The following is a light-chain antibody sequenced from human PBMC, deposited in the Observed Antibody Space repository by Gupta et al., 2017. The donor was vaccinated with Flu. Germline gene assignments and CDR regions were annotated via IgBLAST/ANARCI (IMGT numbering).Light chain of an antibody. V-gene: IGLV2-14*03. CDR1: NRDVGGYNY. CDR2: DVT. Sequence: QSALTQPASVSGSPGQSITISCAGTNRDVGGYNYVSWYQQHPGKAPKLMIYDVTLRPSGVSNRFSGSRSGNTASLTISGLQAEDEADYYCSSYTGSSTLVVFGGGTKVTVL. J-gene: IGLJ2*01. CDR3: SSYTGSSTLVV.